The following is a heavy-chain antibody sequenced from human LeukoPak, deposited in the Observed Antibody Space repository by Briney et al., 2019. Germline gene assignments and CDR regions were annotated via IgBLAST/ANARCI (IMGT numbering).Heavy chain of an antibody. V-gene: IGHV4-59*01. D-gene: IGHD5-12*01. CDR1: GGSISSYY. CDR2: IYYSGST. CDR3: ARGESKRYSGYDYYVMDV. J-gene: IGHJ6*02. Sequence: SETLSLTCTVSGGSISSYYWSWIRQPPGKGLEWIGYIYYSGSTNYNPSLKSRVTISVDTSKNQFSLKVSSVTAADTAVYYCARGESKRYSGYDYYVMDVWGQGTTVTVSS.